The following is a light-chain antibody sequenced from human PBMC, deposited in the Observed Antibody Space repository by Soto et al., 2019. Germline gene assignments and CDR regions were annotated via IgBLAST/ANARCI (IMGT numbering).Light chain of an antibody. CDR1: QDIGTV. CDR2: GVS. V-gene: IGKV1-8*01. J-gene: IGKJ5*01. Sequence: AIRMTQSPSSLSVYIGDTVAITCRASQDIGTVVAWYQQKPGKAPKVLISGVSPLEDGVPSRFRGSGSRTDFTLTITSVQSEDFATYYCQHYFSYPLTFGQGTRLEIK. CDR3: QHYFSYPLT.